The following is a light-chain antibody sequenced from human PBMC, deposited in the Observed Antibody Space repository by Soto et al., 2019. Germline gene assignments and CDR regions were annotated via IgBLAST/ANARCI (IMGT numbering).Light chain of an antibody. V-gene: IGKV3-11*01. CDR2: DAS. Sequence: EIVLTQSPATLSLSPGERATLSCRASQSVSSYLAWYQQEPGQAPRLLIYDASNRATGIPARFSGSGSGTDFTLTISSLEPEDFAVYYCQQRSNWPPKGVTFGPGTKVDIK. J-gene: IGKJ3*01. CDR3: QQRSNWPPKGVT. CDR1: QSVSSY.